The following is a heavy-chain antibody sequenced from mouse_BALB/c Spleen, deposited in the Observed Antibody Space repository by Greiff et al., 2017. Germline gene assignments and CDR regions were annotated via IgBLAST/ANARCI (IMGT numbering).Heavy chain of an antibody. J-gene: IGHJ4*01. CDR1: GFTFRSFG. CDR3: ARDYRYDGYYAMDY. CDR2: ISSGSSTI. Sequence: EVQLVESGGGLVQPGGSRKLSCAASGFTFRSFGMHWVRQAPEKGLEWVAYISSGSSTIYYADTVKGRFTISRDNPKNTLFLQMTSLRSEDTAMYYCARDYRYDGYYAMDYWGQGTSVTVSS. V-gene: IGHV5-17*02. D-gene: IGHD2-14*01.